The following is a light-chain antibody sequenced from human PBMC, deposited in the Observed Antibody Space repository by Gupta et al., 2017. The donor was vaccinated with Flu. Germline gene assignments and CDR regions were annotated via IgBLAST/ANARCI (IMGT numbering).Light chain of an antibody. CDR3: QQYYSSPRT. CDR1: QSLLSTSNKNTC. V-gene: IGKV4-1*01. J-gene: IGKJ1*01. Sequence: DLVMSQSPDSLAVSLGGRATISCRSSQSLLSTSNKNTCLAWFQQRSGRPPRVLIYWASTRGSGVPDRFSGSGSGTDFTLTISGLQAEDLAVYYCQQYYSSPRTFGQGTRVEIK. CDR2: WAS.